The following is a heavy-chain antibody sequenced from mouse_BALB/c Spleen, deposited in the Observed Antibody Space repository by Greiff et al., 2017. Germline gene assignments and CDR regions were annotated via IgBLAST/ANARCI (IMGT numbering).Heavy chain of an antibody. V-gene: IGHV7-3*02. CDR3: ARAPDGYFDY. J-gene: IGHJ2*01. CDR2: IRNKANGYTT. D-gene: IGHD2-3*01. Sequence: EVNVVESGGGLVQPGGSLRLSCATSGFTFTDYYMSWVRQPPGKALEWLGFIRNKANGYTTEYSASVKGRFTISRDNSQSILYLQMNTLRAEDSATYYCARAPDGYFDYWGQGTTLTVSS. CDR1: GFTFTDYY.